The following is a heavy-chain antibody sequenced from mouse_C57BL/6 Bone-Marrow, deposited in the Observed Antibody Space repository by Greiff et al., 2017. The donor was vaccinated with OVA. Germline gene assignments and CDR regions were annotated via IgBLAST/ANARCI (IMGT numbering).Heavy chain of an antibody. V-gene: IGHV1-50*01. J-gene: IGHJ2*01. CDR1: GYTFTSYW. CDR3: ARLGLGFDY. Sequence: QVQLQQPGAELVKPGASVKLSCKASGYTFTSYWMQWVKQRPGQGLEWIGEIDPSDSYTNYNQKFKGKATLTVDKSSSTAYMELNSLTSEDSAVYYCARLGLGFDYWGQGTTLTVSS. D-gene: IGHD4-1*01. CDR2: IDPSDSYT.